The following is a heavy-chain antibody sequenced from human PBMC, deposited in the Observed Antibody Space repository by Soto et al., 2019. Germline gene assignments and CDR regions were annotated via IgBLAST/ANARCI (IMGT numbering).Heavy chain of an antibody. D-gene: IGHD4-17*01. CDR2: INHSGST. CDR3: ARGGYGDCLDY. Sequence: SETLSLTCAVYGGSFSGYYWSWIRQPPGKGLEWIGEINHSGSTNYNPSLTSRVTISVDTSKNQYSLKLSSVPAADTAVYYCARGGYGDCLDYCGQGTLVTVSA. CDR1: GGSFSGYY. J-gene: IGHJ4*02. V-gene: IGHV4-34*01.